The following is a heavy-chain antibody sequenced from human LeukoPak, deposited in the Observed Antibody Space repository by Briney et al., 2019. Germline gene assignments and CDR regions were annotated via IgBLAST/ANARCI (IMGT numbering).Heavy chain of an antibody. D-gene: IGHD6-19*01. CDR2: INHSGST. CDR1: GGSFSGYY. J-gene: IGHJ2*01. CDR3: ARDPAGPYYWYFDL. V-gene: IGHV4-34*01. Sequence: SETLSLTCAVYGGSFSGYYWSWIRQPPGKGLEWIGEINHSGSTNYNPSLKSRVTISVDTSKNQFSLKLSSVTAADTAVYYCARDPAGPYYWYFDLWGRGTLVTVSS.